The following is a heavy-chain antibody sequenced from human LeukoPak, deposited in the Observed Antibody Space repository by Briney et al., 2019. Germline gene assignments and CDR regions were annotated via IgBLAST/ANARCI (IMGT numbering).Heavy chain of an antibody. CDR3: ATIWSGPSFDY. V-gene: IGHV3-23*01. Sequence: GGSLRLSCAAYGFTFSSYAMSWVRQAPGKGLEWVSAISGSGGSTYYADSVKGRFTISRDNSKSTLYLQMNSLRAEDTAVYYCATIWSGPSFDYWGQGTLVTVSS. D-gene: IGHD3-3*01. CDR1: GFTFSSYA. J-gene: IGHJ4*02. CDR2: ISGSGGST.